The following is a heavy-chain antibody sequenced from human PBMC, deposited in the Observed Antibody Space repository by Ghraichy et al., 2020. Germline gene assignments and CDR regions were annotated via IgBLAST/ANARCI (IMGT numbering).Heavy chain of an antibody. Sequence: ESLNISCGVSGGTITGPTWWSWVRQAPGKGLEWIGEIYHSGTTRYNPSLRTRVTMSVDNSKNQFSLDLTSLTAADTAKYYCVSGGGTWFDSWGQGILVIVSS. J-gene: IGHJ5*01. CDR3: VSGGGTWFDS. CDR2: IYHSGTT. V-gene: IGHV4-4*02. D-gene: IGHD6-19*01. CDR1: GGTITGPTW.